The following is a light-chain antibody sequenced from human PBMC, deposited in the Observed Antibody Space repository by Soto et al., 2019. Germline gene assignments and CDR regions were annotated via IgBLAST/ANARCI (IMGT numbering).Light chain of an antibody. CDR2: EAS. Sequence: ENVFPKSPGKLPWSPAEKPNLSCRAIQSVSSSSLAWYQQNPGQAPRLLIYEASSRATGIPARFSGSGSGTEFTLTISSLQSEDFAVYYCQQYNNWPAITFGQGTRLEIK. CDR3: QQYNNWPAIT. CDR1: QSVSSS. J-gene: IGKJ5*01. V-gene: IGKV3D-15*01.